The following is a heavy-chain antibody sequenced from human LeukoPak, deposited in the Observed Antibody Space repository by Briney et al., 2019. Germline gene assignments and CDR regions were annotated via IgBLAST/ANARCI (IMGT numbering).Heavy chain of an antibody. J-gene: IGHJ2*01. CDR1: GGSISSHY. V-gene: IGHV4-4*07. D-gene: IGHD3-22*01. CDR2: TYIRGKT. Sequence: SLETLSLTCTVSGGSISSHYWSWIRQPAGKGLDWIGRTYIRGKTDYNPSLKSRVSISLDESRNQFSLNLNSVTAADTAVYYCARALVGAYDSSGYPSYWYFDLWGRGTLVTVSS. CDR3: ARALVGAYDSSGYPSYWYFDL.